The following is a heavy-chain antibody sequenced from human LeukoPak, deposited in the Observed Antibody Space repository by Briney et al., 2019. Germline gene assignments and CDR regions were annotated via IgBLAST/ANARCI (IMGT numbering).Heavy chain of an antibody. Sequence: GGSLRLSCATSGFTFSDYYMTWIRQAPGKGLEWVAFINNTASTIYCADSVRGRFTISRDNAKNSVYLQMNSLRVEDTAVYYCAVGAYYYWGQGTLVTVS. V-gene: IGHV3-11*01. CDR1: GFTFSDYY. CDR3: AVGAYYY. D-gene: IGHD1-26*01. J-gene: IGHJ4*02. CDR2: INNTASTI.